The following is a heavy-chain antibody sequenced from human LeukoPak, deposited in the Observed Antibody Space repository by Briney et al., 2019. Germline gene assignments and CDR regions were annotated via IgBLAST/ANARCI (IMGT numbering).Heavy chain of an antibody. CDR3: ARTYGDYDDAFDV. J-gene: IGHJ3*01. V-gene: IGHV4-39*01. D-gene: IGHD4-17*01. CDR2: IYYSGST. CDR1: GGSISSSTYY. Sequence: SETLSLTCTVSGGSISSSTYYWGWIRQPPGKGLEWIGSIYYSGSTYNNPSLKSRVTIFVDTSKNQFSLKLSSVTATDAAVYYCARTYGDYDDAFDVWGQGTMVTVSS.